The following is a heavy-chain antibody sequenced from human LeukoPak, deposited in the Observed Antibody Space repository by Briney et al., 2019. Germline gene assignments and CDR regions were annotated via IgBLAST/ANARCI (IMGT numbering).Heavy chain of an antibody. CDR3: AKDSDGNYYDNSGRDAFDM. Sequence: PGGSLRLSCAASGFTFDDYAMHWVRQTPERGLEGVSGISWNSGSIGYADSVKGRFTISRDNAKNSLYLQMNSLRAEDMALYYCAKDSDGNYYDNSGRDAFDMWGQGTMVTVSS. CDR2: ISWNSGSI. CDR1: GFTFDDYA. V-gene: IGHV3-9*03. D-gene: IGHD3-22*01. J-gene: IGHJ3*02.